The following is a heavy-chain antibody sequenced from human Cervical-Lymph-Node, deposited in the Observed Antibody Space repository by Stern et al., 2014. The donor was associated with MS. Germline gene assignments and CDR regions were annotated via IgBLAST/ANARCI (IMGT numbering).Heavy chain of an antibody. CDR1: GFTFSGSA. CDR3: TRPSLLR. V-gene: IGHV3-73*01. J-gene: IGHJ4*02. CDR2: IRSKAESYES. D-gene: IGHD3-9*01. Sequence: DVQLAESGGDLVQPGGSLKLSCAASGFTFSGSAINWVRQASGQGLEWVGRIRSKAESYESAYAASGKGRFTISRYDSKNTAYMQWNSLKTDDTAFPCCTRPSLLRWGQGTLVTVSS.